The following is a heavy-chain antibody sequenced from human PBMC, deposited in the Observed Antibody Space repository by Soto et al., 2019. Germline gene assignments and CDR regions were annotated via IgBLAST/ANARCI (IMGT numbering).Heavy chain of an antibody. V-gene: IGHV1-69*06. D-gene: IGHD3-10*01. Sequence: QVQLEQSGAEVKKPGSSVKISCKASGGTLSDHGVSWLRQAPGQGLEWVGGTIPVCNTAKYAPKFQGRVTIDADKSTHISYMELGILRSDDTAFYYCARGVYGSVNYYTGPSAFEIWGQGTLVIGSS. CDR3: ARGVYGSVNYYTGPSAFEI. CDR1: GGTLSDHG. J-gene: IGHJ3*02. CDR2: TIPVCNTA.